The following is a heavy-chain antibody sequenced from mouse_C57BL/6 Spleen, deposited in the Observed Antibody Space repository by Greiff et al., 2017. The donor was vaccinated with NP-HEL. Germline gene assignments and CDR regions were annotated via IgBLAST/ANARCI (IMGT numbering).Heavy chain of an antibody. CDR3: TRPTMVTTGYFDV. V-gene: IGHV1-15*01. CDR2: IDPETGGT. CDR1: GYTFTDYE. J-gene: IGHJ1*03. D-gene: IGHD2-2*01. Sequence: QVQLQQSGAELVRPGASVTLSCKASGYTFTDYEMHWVKQTPVHGLEWIGAIDPETGGTAYNQKFKGKAILTADKSSSTAYMELRSLTSEDSAVYYCTRPTMVTTGYFDVWGTGTTVTVSS.